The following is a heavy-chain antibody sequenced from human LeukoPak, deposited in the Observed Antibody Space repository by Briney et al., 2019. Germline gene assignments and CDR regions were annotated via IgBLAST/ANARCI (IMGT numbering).Heavy chain of an antibody. J-gene: IGHJ4*02. D-gene: IGHD2-21*02. CDR3: AREYCGGDCYSD. Sequence: SETLSLTCTVSGGSISSGGYYWSWIRQHPGTGLGWIGYIYYSGSTYYNPSLKSRVTISVDTSKNQFSLKLSSVTAADTAVYYCAREYCGGDCYSDWGQGTLVTVSS. V-gene: IGHV4-31*03. CDR1: GGSISSGGYY. CDR2: IYYSGST.